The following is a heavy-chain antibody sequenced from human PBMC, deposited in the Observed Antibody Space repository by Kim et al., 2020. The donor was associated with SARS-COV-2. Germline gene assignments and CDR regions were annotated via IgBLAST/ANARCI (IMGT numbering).Heavy chain of an antibody. V-gene: IGHV3-9*01. D-gene: IGHD3-22*01. Sequence: GGSLRLSCAASGFTFDDYAMHWVRQAPGKGLEWVSGISWNSGSIGYADYVKGRFTISRDNAKNSLYLQMNSLRAEDTALYYCAKDMADGYYDSSGYSNYGMDVWGQGTTVTVSS. CDR2: ISWNSGSI. J-gene: IGHJ6*02. CDR1: GFTFDDYA. CDR3: AKDMADGYYDSSGYSNYGMDV.